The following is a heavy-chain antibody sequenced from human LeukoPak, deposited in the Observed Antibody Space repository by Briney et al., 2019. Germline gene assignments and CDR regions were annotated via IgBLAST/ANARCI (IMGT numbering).Heavy chain of an antibody. V-gene: IGHV3-23*01. CDR1: GFTFSSYA. CDR3: AKDLLARIMMVVVGRAFDI. J-gene: IGHJ3*02. D-gene: IGHD3-22*01. CDR2: ISGSGGST. Sequence: GGSLRLSCAASGFTFSSYAMSWVRQAPGKGLEWVSAISGSGGSTYYADSVKGRFTISRDNSKNTLYLQMNSLRAEDTAVYYCAKDLLARIMMVVVGRAFDIWGQGTMVTVSS.